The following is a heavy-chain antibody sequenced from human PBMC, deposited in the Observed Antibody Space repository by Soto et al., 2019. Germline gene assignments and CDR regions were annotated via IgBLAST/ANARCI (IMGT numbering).Heavy chain of an antibody. CDR3: AARSGRDPYYFDY. V-gene: IGHV1-18*01. Sequence: ASVKLSCKASGDTFTSYGMSWVRQAPGQGLEWMGWINTYKGNTNYAQKLQGRVTMTTDTSTSTAYMELRSLRSDDTAVYYCAARSGRDPYYFDYWGQGTLVTVSS. CDR2: INTYKGNT. J-gene: IGHJ4*02. CDR1: GDTFTSYG. D-gene: IGHD1-26*01.